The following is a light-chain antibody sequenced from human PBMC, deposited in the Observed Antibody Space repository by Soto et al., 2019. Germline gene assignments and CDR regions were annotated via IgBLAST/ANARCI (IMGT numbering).Light chain of an antibody. J-gene: IGLJ1*01. Sequence: QLVLTQPPSASGTPGQRVTISCSGSSSNIGSNTVNWYQQLPGTAPKLLIYSNNQRPSGVPDRFSGSKSGTSASLAISGLQSEDEADYYCAAWDDSLTNYVFGTGTKVTVL. CDR1: SSNIGSNT. CDR3: AAWDDSLTNYV. CDR2: SNN. V-gene: IGLV1-44*01.